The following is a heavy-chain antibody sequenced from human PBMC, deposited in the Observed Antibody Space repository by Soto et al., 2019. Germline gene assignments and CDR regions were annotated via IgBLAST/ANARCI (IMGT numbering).Heavy chain of an antibody. V-gene: IGHV4-34*01. J-gene: IGHJ5*02. CDR2: INHSGST. Sequence: QVQLQQWGAGLLKPSETLSLTCDVYRGSFSGYYWSWIRQPPGKGLEWIGEINHSGSTNYNPSLKSRVTISVDTSKTQFSLKLSSVTDADTAVYYCARGVRWLQGGLDTWGQGTLVTVSS. D-gene: IGHD5-12*01. CDR3: ARGVRWLQGGLDT. CDR1: RGSFSGYY.